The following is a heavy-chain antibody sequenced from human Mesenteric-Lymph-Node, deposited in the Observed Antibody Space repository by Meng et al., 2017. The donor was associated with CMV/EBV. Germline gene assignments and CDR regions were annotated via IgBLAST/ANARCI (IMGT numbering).Heavy chain of an antibody. CDR1: GGSISSGGYY. Sequence: LRLSCTVSGGSISSGGYYWSWIRQHPGKGLEWIGYIYYSGSTYYNPSLKSRVTISVDTSKNQFSLKLSSVTAADTAVYYCARDRIPAAIGAFDIWGQGTMVTVSS. CDR2: IYYSGST. V-gene: IGHV4-31*03. CDR3: ARDRIPAAIGAFDI. D-gene: IGHD2-2*02. J-gene: IGHJ3*02.